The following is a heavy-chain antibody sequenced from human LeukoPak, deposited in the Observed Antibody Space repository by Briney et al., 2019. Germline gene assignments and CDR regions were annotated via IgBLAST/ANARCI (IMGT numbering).Heavy chain of an antibody. CDR2: IIPLFGTA. J-gene: IGHJ5*02. CDR3: ARDGDWFDP. Sequence: PVKVSCKASGGTFNRLALSWXXQAPGQGLEWMGGIIPLFGTANYAQKFQGRVSITADDSTRTAYMELRRLRSEDTAVYYCARDGDWFDPWGQGTPVTVSS. CDR1: GGTFNRLA. V-gene: IGHV1-69*13.